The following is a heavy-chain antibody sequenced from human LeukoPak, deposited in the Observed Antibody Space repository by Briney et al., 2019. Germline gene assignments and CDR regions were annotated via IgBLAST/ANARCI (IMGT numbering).Heavy chain of an antibody. CDR3: ARCYSLGYSYGLPYFDY. Sequence: SVKVSCKASGGTFSSYAISWVRQAPGQGLEWMGRIIPILGMANYAQKFQGRVTITADKSTSTAYMELSSLRSEDTAVYYCARCYSLGYSYGLPYFDYWGQGTLVTVSS. CDR1: GGTFSSYA. D-gene: IGHD5-18*01. V-gene: IGHV1-69*04. CDR2: IIPILGMA. J-gene: IGHJ4*02.